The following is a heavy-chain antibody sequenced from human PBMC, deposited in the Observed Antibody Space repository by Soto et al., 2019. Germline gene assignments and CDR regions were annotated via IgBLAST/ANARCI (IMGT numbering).Heavy chain of an antibody. Sequence: EVQLVESGGGLVKPGGSLRLSCAASGFTFSSYSMNWVRQAPGKGLEWVSSISSSSSYIYYADSVKGRFTTSRDNAKNSLYLQMNSLRAEDTAVYYCARDPSWVGYCSGGSCYGDYWGQGTLVTVSS. D-gene: IGHD2-15*01. CDR1: GFTFSSYS. CDR2: ISSSSSYI. V-gene: IGHV3-21*01. J-gene: IGHJ4*02. CDR3: ARDPSWVGYCSGGSCYGDY.